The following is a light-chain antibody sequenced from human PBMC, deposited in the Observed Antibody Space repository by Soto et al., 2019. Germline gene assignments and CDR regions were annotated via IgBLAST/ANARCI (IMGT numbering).Light chain of an antibody. CDR3: QQYDNYPWT. Sequence: DIQMTQSPSTLSGSVGDRVTITCRASQTISSWLAWYKQNPGKAPKLLIYKASTLKSGVPSRFRGSGSGTEFTLTISSLQPDDFETYYCQQYDNYPWTFGQGTKVDIK. V-gene: IGKV1-5*03. CDR2: KAS. J-gene: IGKJ1*01. CDR1: QTISSW.